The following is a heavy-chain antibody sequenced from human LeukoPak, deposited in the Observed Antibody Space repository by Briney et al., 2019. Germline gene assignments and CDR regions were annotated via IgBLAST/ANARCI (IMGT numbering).Heavy chain of an antibody. CDR2: ISYDGANK. J-gene: IGHJ5*02. CDR3: ARNEYSSTNWFDP. V-gene: IGHV3-30-3*01. CDR1: GFSYSTYA. D-gene: IGHD6-19*01. Sequence: LPGGSLRLSCAASGFSYSTYAMHWVRQAPGKGLEWVAVISYDGANKYYADSVKGRFTISRDNSKNTLYLQMNSLRAEDTAVYSCARNEYSSTNWFDPWGQGTLVTVSS.